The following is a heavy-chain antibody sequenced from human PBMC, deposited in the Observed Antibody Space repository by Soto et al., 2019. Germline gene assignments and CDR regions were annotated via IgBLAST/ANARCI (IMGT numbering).Heavy chain of an antibody. CDR2: INHSGST. V-gene: IGHV4-34*01. CDR3: ARGKCGLYSGSYCYYYYGMDV. CDR1: GGSFSGYY. D-gene: IGHD1-26*01. Sequence: SETLSLTCAVYGGSFSGYYWSWIRQPPGKGLEWIGEINHSGSTNYNPSLKSRVTISVDTSKNQFSLKLSSVTAADTAVYYCARGKCGLYSGSYCYYYYGMDVWGQGTTVTVSS. J-gene: IGHJ6*02.